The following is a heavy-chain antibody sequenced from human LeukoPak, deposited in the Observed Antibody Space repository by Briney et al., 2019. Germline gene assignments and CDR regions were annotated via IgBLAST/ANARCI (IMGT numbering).Heavy chain of an antibody. CDR1: GFTFSSYS. D-gene: IGHD6-19*01. V-gene: IGHV3-21*04. Sequence: GGSLRLSCAASGFTFSSYSMNWVRQAPGKGLEWVSSISSSSSYIYYADSVKGRFTISRDNAKNSLYLQMNSLRAEDTAVYYCASFSSGWGYWFDPWGQGTLVTVSS. J-gene: IGHJ5*02. CDR2: ISSSSSYI. CDR3: ASFSSGWGYWFDP.